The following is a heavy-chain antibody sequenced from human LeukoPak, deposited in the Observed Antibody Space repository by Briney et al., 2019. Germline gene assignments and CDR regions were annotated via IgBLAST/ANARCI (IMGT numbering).Heavy chain of an antibody. J-gene: IGHJ6*02. CDR3: ARAGRVDTPNYGMDV. CDR2: INHSGST. D-gene: IGHD5-18*01. V-gene: IGHV4-34*01. Sequence: SETLSLTCAVYGGSFSGYYWSRIRQPPGKGLEWIGEINHSGSTNYNPSLKSRVTISVDTSKNQFSLKLSSVTAADTAVYYCARAGRVDTPNYGMDVWGQGTTVTVSS. CDR1: GGSFSGYY.